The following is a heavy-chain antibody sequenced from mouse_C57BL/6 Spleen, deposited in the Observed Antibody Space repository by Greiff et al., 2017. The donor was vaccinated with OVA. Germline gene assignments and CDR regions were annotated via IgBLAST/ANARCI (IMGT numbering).Heavy chain of an antibody. J-gene: IGHJ2*01. Sequence: QVQLQQPGAELVKPGASVKLSCKASGYTFTSYWMQWVKQRPGQGLEWIGEIDPSDSYTNYNQKFKGKATLTVDTSSSTAYMQLSSLTSADSAVYYCARSNYGYDVSNPYCDYWGQGTTLTVSS. CDR1: GYTFTSYW. CDR2: IDPSDSYT. D-gene: IGHD2-2*01. CDR3: ARSNYGYDVSNPYCDY. V-gene: IGHV1-50*01.